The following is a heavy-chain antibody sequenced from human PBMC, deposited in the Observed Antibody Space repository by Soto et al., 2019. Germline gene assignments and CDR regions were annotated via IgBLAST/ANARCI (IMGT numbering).Heavy chain of an antibody. CDR1: GFTFDDYT. D-gene: IGHD4-17*01. CDR3: AKETSMTTRYYYGMDV. V-gene: IGHV3-43*01. J-gene: IGHJ6*02. Sequence: PGGSLRLSCAASGFTFDDYTMHWVRQAPGKGLEWVSLISWDGGSTYYADSVKGRFTISRDNSKNSLYLQMNSLRTEDTALYYCAKETSMTTRYYYGMDVWGQGTTVTVSS. CDR2: ISWDGGST.